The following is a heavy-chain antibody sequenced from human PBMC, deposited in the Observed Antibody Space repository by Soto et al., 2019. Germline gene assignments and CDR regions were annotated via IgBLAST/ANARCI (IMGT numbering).Heavy chain of an antibody. Sequence: PGGSLRLSCAASGFTFNNYGMHWVRQAPGKGLECVAVVSYDGSNKYYADSVKGRFTISRDNSKNTLYLQMESLTIQDTAVYYCAKDTVPGLWGHGTKVTVSS. V-gene: IGHV3-30*18. CDR1: GFTFNNYG. J-gene: IGHJ3*01. CDR2: VSYDGSNK. D-gene: IGHD2-8*02. CDR3: AKDTVPGL.